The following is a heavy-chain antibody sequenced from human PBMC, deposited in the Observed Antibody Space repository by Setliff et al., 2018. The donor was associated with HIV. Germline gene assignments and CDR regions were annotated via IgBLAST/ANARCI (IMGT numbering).Heavy chain of an antibody. D-gene: IGHD3-10*01. V-gene: IGHV4-39*01. CDR1: GGTISSSDYY. CDR2: IYYSGST. J-gene: IGHJ4*02. Sequence: SGPTLVNPTQTLSLTCTVSGGTISSSDYYWGWIRQPPGKGLEWIGSIYYSGSTYYNPSLKSRVTISVDTPKNQFSLKLSSVTAADTAVYYCASPYGSGSYFYYWGQGTLVTVSS. CDR3: ASPYGSGSYFYY.